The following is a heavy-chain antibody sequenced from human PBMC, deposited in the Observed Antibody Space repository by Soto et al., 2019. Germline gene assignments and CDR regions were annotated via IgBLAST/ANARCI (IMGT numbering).Heavy chain of an antibody. CDR1: GGSISSSSYY. CDR3: AKSVGATPYYSYGMDV. J-gene: IGHJ6*02. D-gene: IGHD1-26*01. Sequence: QLQLQESGPGLVKPSETLSLTCTVSGGSISSSSYYWGWIRQPPGKGLEWIGSIYYSGSTYYNPSLKSRVTISVDTSKNQFSLKLSSVTAADTAVYYCAKSVGATPYYSYGMDVWGQGTTVTVSS. V-gene: IGHV4-39*01. CDR2: IYYSGST.